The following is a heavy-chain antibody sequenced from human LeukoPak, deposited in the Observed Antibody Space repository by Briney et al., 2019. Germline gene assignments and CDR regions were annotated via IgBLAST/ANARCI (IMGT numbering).Heavy chain of an antibody. CDR2: IYHSGST. CDR3: AREYNWNDGDLYYFDY. J-gene: IGHJ4*02. D-gene: IGHD1-1*01. CDR1: GGSINSNNW. Sequence: SGTLSLTCAVSGGSINSNNWWSWVRQPPGKGLEWIGEIYHSGSTNYNPSLKSRVTISVDTSKNQFSLKLSSVTAADTAVYYCAREYNWNDGDLYYFDYWGQGTLVTVSS. V-gene: IGHV4-4*02.